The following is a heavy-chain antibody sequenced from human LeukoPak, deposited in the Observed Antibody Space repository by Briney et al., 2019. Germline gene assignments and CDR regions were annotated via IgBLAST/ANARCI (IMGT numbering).Heavy chain of an antibody. Sequence: ASVKVSCKASGYSFTDYFIHWVRQAPGQGLEWMGWINPNSGGTNYAQKFQGRVTMTRDTSISTAYMELSRLRSDDTAVYYCARYLTGYCSSTSCYMEGFDPWGQGTLVTVSS. CDR3: ARYLTGYCSSTSCYMEGFDP. J-gene: IGHJ5*02. D-gene: IGHD2-2*02. CDR1: GYSFTDYF. CDR2: INPNSGGT. V-gene: IGHV1-2*02.